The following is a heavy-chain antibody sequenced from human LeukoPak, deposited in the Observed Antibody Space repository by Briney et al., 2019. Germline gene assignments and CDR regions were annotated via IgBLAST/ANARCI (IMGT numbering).Heavy chain of an antibody. Sequence: PGGSLRLSCAASGFTFSDYYMNWVRQAPGKGLEWVSSISSSSTIYYADSVKGRFTISRDNAKNSLYLQMNSLRAEDTAVYYCARDRPRVVVVAATPLLGYFDYWGQGTLVTVSP. CDR2: ISSSSTI. CDR1: GFTFSDYY. D-gene: IGHD2-15*01. J-gene: IGHJ4*02. CDR3: ARDRPRVVVVAATPLLGYFDY. V-gene: IGHV3-69-1*01.